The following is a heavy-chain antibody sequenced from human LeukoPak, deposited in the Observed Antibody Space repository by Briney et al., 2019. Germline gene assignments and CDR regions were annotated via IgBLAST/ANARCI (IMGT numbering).Heavy chain of an antibody. CDR3: ARVGSSWTRP. Sequence: SETLSLTCTVSGGSISSSSYYWGWIRQPPGKGLEWIGSIYYSGSTYYNPSLKSRVTISVDTSKNQFSLKLSSVTAADTAVYYCARVGSSWTRPWGQGTLVTVSS. CDR2: IYYSGST. D-gene: IGHD6-13*01. J-gene: IGHJ5*02. CDR1: GGSISSSSYY. V-gene: IGHV4-39*07.